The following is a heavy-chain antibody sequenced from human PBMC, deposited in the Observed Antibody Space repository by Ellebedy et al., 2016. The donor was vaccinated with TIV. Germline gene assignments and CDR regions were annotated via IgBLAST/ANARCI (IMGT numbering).Heavy chain of an antibody. CDR1: GGTFSSYP. J-gene: IGHJ4*02. CDR2: ISAYNGNT. V-gene: IGHV1-18*01. CDR3: ARDNRGPVDFDY. Sequence: AASVKVSCKASGGTFSSYPISWVRQAPGQGLEWMGWISAYNGNTNYAQKFQGRVTMTTDTSTSTAYMELRSLRSDDTAFYFCARDNRGPVDFDYWGQGTLVTVSS. D-gene: IGHD3-10*01.